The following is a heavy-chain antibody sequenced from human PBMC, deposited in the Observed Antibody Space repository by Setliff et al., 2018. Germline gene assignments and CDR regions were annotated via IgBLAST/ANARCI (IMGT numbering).Heavy chain of an antibody. CDR1: GFIFSNYG. CDR3: ATNPRYTNSQLDY. J-gene: IGHJ4*02. D-gene: IGHD6-6*01. V-gene: IGHV3-30*02. Sequence: GGSLRLSCAASGFIFSNYGMYWVRQAPGKGLEWVAFIRYDGSNKYYADSVKGRFTISRDDAQNSLYLQMNSLRAEDTAVYYCATNPRYTNSQLDYWGPGTLVTVSS. CDR2: IRYDGSNK.